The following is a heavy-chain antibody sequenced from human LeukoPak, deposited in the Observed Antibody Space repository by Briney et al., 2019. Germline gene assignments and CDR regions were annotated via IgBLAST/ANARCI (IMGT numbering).Heavy chain of an antibody. CDR1: GFTFSSSW. J-gene: IGHJ4*02. CDR2: INQDGSEK. Sequence: GGSLRLSCAASGFTFSSSWMSWVRQAPGKGLEWVANINQDGSEKYYVDSVKGRCTISRDNAKNSLYLQMNSLRAEDTAVYYCAKASAMMVVVNKHFDYWGQGTLVTVSS. CDR3: AKASAMMVVVNKHFDY. D-gene: IGHD3-22*01. V-gene: IGHV3-7*03.